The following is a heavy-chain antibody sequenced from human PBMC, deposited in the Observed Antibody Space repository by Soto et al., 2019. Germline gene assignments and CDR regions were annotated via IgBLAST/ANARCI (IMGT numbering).Heavy chain of an antibody. D-gene: IGHD6-6*01. J-gene: IGHJ6*03. CDR2: IGAYNGDT. Sequence: ASVKVSCKASGYTFTNYGITWVLQAPGQGLEWMGWIGAYNGDTHYTQRLQGRVTMTTDTSTSTAYMELRGLRSDDTAVYYCARVCQFVGYFYYYMDVCGKGTTVTVSS. CDR1: GYTFTNYG. CDR3: ARVCQFVGYFYYYMDV. V-gene: IGHV1-18*01.